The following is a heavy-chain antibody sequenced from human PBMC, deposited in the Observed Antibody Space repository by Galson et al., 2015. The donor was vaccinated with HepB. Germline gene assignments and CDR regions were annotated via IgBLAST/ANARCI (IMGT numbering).Heavy chain of an antibody. CDR1: GYTFTSYG. J-gene: IGHJ5*02. CDR3: ARGRAMTGTSWLDP. CDR2: ISCYNGDT. Sequence: SVKVSCKASGYTFTSYGISWVRQAPGQGLEWLGWISCYNGDTNHAQNLQGRVIMYTDTSTSTAYMELRSLRSDDTAVYYCARGRAMTGTSWLDPWGQGTLITVSS. D-gene: IGHD6-19*01. V-gene: IGHV1-18*04.